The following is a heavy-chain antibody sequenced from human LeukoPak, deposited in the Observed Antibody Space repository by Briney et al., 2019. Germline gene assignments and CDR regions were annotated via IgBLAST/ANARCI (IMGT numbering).Heavy chain of an antibody. V-gene: IGHV4-4*07. CDR1: GGSISSYY. CDR3: ARDGITMVRGADYYYGMDV. CDR2: IYTSGST. Sequence: TSETLSLTCTVSGGSISSYYWSWIRQPAGRGLEWIGRIYTSGSTSYNPSLKSRVTMSVDTSKNQFSMKLSSVTAADTAVYYCARDGITMVRGADYYYGMDVWGQGTTVTVSS. J-gene: IGHJ6*02. D-gene: IGHD3-10*01.